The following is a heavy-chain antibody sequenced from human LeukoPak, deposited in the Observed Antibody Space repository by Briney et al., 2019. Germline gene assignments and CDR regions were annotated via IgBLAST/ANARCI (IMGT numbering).Heavy chain of an antibody. D-gene: IGHD3-16*01. J-gene: IGHJ4*02. Sequence: PSETLSLTCTVSGDSISSYYWSWVRQPAGKGLEWIGRIYTTGSTNYNPSLKSRVTISVDTSKNQFSLKLSSVTAADTAVYYCARLPPFGDRNDFDYWGQGTLVTVSS. CDR2: IYTTGST. CDR1: GDSISSYY. CDR3: ARLPPFGDRNDFDY. V-gene: IGHV4-4*07.